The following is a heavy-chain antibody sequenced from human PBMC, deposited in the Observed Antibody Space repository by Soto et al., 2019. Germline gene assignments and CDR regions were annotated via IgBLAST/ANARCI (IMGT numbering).Heavy chain of an antibody. V-gene: IGHV5-10-1*04. Sequence: GESLKISCKGSGYSFTSYWISWVRQMPGKGLEWMGRIDPSDSDTIYSPSFQGQVTISADKPISTAYLQWNSLKASDTAMYYCARPPYSASYYYFDQWGQGTPVTVSS. CDR2: IDPSDSDT. CDR3: ARPPYSASYYYFDQ. D-gene: IGHD1-26*01. J-gene: IGHJ4*02. CDR1: GYSFTSYW.